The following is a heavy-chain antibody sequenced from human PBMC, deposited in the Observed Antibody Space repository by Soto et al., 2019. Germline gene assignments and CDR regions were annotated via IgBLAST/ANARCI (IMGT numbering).Heavy chain of an antibody. J-gene: IGHJ4*02. Sequence: GSLRLSCQASGFNFDNYGMHWVRQAPGKGLEWVAVITYDGSFQYYADSVRGRFTISRDNSKNTLSLHLNTLKPEDTAVYHCAKDRVGGTFYTPLAFWGQGTLVTVSS. CDR3: AKDRVGGTFYTPLAF. CDR2: ITYDGSFQ. V-gene: IGHV3-30*18. CDR1: GFNFDNYG. D-gene: IGHD1-7*01.